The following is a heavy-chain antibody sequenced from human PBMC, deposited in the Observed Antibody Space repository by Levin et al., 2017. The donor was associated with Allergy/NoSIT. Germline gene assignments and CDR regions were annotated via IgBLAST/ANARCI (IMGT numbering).Heavy chain of an antibody. V-gene: IGHV4-59*01. CDR3: ARVGDYARIDY. D-gene: IGHD4-17*01. J-gene: IGHJ4*02. CDR1: GGSITSYY. Sequence: SETLSLTCTVSGGSITSYYWSWIRQPPGKGLEWIGYLSYSGSTNYNPSLKSRVTISVDTSKNQFFLKLSSVTAAATAMYYCARVGDYARIDYWGQGSLVTVSS. CDR2: LSYSGST.